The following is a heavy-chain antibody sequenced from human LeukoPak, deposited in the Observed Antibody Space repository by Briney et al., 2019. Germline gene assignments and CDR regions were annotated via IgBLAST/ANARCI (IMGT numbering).Heavy chain of an antibody. CDR1: GGSISSYF. V-gene: IGHV4-59*01. CDR2: IYYSGST. J-gene: IGHJ5*02. CDR3: ASGGYCGTTTCYPNWFDP. D-gene: IGHD2-2*01. Sequence: PSETLSLTCTVSGGSISSYFWSWIRQPPGKGLEWIGYIYYSGSTNYNRSLKSRVTMSVDTSKNQFSLKLSSVTAADTAVYYCASGGYCGTTTCYPNWFDPWGQGTLVTVSS.